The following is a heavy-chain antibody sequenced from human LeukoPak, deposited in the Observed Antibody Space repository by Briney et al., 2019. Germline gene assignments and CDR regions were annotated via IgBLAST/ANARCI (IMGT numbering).Heavy chain of an antibody. V-gene: IGHV1-8*01. J-gene: IGHJ5*02. Sequence: ASVTVSCKASGYKFTSYDIDWVRQAAGQGPEWMGWMNPNTGNTAYAQKFQGRVVMSRDTATATAFMELSGLRPDDTAVYYCAKVFHWDNFFDPWGQGTLVTVTS. CDR3: AKVFHWDNFFDP. CDR2: MNPNTGNT. D-gene: IGHD7-27*01. CDR1: GYKFTSYD.